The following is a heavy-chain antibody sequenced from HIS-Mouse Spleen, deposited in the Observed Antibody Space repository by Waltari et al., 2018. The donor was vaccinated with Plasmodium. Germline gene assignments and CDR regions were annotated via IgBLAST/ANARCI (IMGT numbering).Heavy chain of an antibody. Sequence: QVQLVESGGGVVQPGRSLRLSCAASGFTFRSYGMHWVRQAPGKGLGWGEVISYDGSNKYYADSVEGRFTISRDNSKNTLYLQMNSLRAEDTAVYYCAKEGYSSGVFFFDYWGQGTLVTVSS. CDR2: ISYDGSNK. D-gene: IGHD6-19*01. J-gene: IGHJ4*02. V-gene: IGHV3-30*18. CDR1: GFTFRSYG. CDR3: AKEGYSSGVFFFDY.